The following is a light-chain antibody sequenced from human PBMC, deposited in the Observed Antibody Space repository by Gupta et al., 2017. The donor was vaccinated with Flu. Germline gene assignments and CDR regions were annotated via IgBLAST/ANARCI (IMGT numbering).Light chain of an antibody. V-gene: IGLV3-21*02. CDR1: NIGRKS. CDR2: DDS. Sequence: SYVLAQPPSVSVAPGQTAKVTCGGDNIGRKSVHWYQQRPGQAPVLVVYDDSERPSGIPERFSGSNSGNTATLTISKVEAGDEAEYYCQVWHISSDHLGVFGGGTKLTVL. J-gene: IGLJ2*01. CDR3: QVWHISSDHLGV.